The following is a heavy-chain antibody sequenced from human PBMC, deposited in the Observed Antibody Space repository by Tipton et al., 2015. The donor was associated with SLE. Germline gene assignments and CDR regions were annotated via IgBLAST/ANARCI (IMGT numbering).Heavy chain of an antibody. D-gene: IGHD2-2*01. V-gene: IGHV4-59*01. J-gene: IGHJ3*02. CDR3: ARTRYCSSTSCYTPHAFDI. CDR2: IYYLGSA. CDR1: GGSISSYY. Sequence: TLSLTCNVSGGSISSYYWSWVRQPPGKGLEWIGYIYYLGSANYNPSLKSRLTISVDTSKNQFSLKVSSVTAADTAVYYCARTRYCSSTSCYTPHAFDIWGQGTMVTVSS.